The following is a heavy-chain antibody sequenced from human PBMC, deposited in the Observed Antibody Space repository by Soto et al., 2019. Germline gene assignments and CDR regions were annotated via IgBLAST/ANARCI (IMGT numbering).Heavy chain of an antibody. J-gene: IGHJ6*03. D-gene: IGHD6-6*01. CDR2: ISAYNGDT. CDR1: GYTFTNYG. Sequence: QVQLLQSGAEVKKPGASVKVSCKASGYTFTNYGITWVRQAPGQGLEWMGWISAYNGDTHYTQRLQGRVTMTRDTSRGTGYMEPRGLRSDDTAVYYCVSVRQLVGYFYDYRDVGGKGTSFTVSS. V-gene: IGHV1-18*01. CDR3: VSVRQLVGYFYDYRDV.